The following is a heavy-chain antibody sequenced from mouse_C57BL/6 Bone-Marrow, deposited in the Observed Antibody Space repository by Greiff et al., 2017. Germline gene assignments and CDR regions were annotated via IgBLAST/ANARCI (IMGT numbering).Heavy chain of an antibody. CDR1: GFTFSDYY. CDR3: ARAYYSNYLDY. V-gene: IGHV5-12*01. Sequence: EVQGVESGGGLVQPGGSLKLSCAASGFTFSDYYMYWVRQTPEKRLEWVAYISNGGGSTYYPDTVKGRFTISSDNAKNTLYLQMSRLKSEDTAMYYCARAYYSNYLDYWGQGTTLTVSA. J-gene: IGHJ2*01. D-gene: IGHD2-5*01. CDR2: ISNGGGST.